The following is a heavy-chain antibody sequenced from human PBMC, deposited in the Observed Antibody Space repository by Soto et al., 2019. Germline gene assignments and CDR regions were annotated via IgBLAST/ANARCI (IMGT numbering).Heavy chain of an antibody. V-gene: IGHV4-31*03. J-gene: IGHJ4*02. CDR3: ASTEDFFDY. Sequence: TLSLTCSVSGVSLTSGTYYWSWIRQHPGQGLEWIGYIFYSGSTDYNPSLKSRVNISVDTSKNQFSLKLSSVTAADTAVYYCASTEDFFDYWGQGTLGTVSS. CDR1: GVSLTSGTYY. CDR2: IFYSGST.